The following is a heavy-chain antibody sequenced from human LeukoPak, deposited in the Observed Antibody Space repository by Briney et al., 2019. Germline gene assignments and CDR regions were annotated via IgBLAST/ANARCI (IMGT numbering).Heavy chain of an antibody. V-gene: IGHV3-48*01. Sequence: GGSLRLSCAASGFTFSSYSMNWVRQAPGKGLEWVSYISSRSSTIYYADSVKGRFTISRDNAKNSLYLQMNSLRAEDTAVYYCAKDSAFYYIDVWGKGTTVTISS. D-gene: IGHD3-10*01. CDR2: ISSRSSTI. CDR3: AKDSAFYYIDV. CDR1: GFTFSSYS. J-gene: IGHJ6*03.